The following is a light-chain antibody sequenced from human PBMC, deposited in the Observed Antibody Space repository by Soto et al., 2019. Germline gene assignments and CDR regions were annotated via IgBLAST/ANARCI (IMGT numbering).Light chain of an antibody. V-gene: IGLV1-51*02. Sequence: VLTQPPSVSAAPGQKVTISCSGSSSNIGNNYVSWYQQLPGTAPKLLIYENNKRPSGIPDRFSGSKSGTSATLGITGLQTGDEADYYCGTWDSSLSAYYVFGTGTKVTVL. J-gene: IGLJ1*01. CDR2: ENN. CDR3: GTWDSSLSAYYV. CDR1: SSNIGNNY.